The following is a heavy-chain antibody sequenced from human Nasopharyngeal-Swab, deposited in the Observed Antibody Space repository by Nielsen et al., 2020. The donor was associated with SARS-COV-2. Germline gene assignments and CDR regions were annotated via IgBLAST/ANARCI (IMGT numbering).Heavy chain of an antibody. CDR3: AKEPTIGEYFDY. CDR2: ISYDGSNK. Sequence: GESLKISCAASGFTFSSYGMHWVRQAPGKGLEWVAVISYDGSNKYYADSVKGRFTISRDNSKNTLYLQMNSLRAEDTAVYYCAKEPTIGEYFDYWGQGTLVTVFS. CDR1: GFTFSSYG. J-gene: IGHJ4*02. V-gene: IGHV3-30*18. D-gene: IGHD3-10*01.